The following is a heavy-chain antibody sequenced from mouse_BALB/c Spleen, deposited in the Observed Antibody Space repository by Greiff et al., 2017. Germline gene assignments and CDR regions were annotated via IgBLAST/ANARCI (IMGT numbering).Heavy chain of an antibody. CDR3: ATLYDCDGAWFAY. CDR1: GFNIKDYY. J-gene: IGHJ3*01. D-gene: IGHD2-4*01. CDR2: IDPENGNT. V-gene: IGHV14-1*02. Sequence: EVKLMESGAELVRPGALVKLSCKASGFNIKDYYMHWVKQRPEQGLEWIGWIDPENGNTIYDPKFQGKASITADTSSNTAYLQLSSLTSEDTAVYYCATLYDCDGAWFAYWGQGTLVTVSA.